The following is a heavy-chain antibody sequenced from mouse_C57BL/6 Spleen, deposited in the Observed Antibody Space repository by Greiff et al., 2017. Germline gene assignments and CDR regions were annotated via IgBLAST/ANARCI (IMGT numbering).Heavy chain of an antibody. Sequence: QVQLKQSGAELVKPGASVKISCKASGYAFSSYWMNWMKQRPGKGLEWIGQIYPGDGDTNYNGKFKGKATLTADKSSSTAYMQLSSLTSEDSAVYFCARGGGNYEGAWFAYWGQGTLVTVSA. D-gene: IGHD2-1*01. CDR1: GYAFSSYW. J-gene: IGHJ3*01. CDR3: ARGGGNYEGAWFAY. CDR2: IYPGDGDT. V-gene: IGHV1-80*01.